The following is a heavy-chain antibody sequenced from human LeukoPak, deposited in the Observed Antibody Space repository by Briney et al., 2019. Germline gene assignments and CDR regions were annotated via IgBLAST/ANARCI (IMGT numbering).Heavy chain of an antibody. D-gene: IGHD6-13*01. CDR2: ISWNSGSI. Sequence: GGSLRLSCAASGFTFDDYAMHWVRQAPGKGLEWVSGISWNSGSIGYAYSVKGRFTISRDNAKNSLYLQMNSLRAEDTALYYCAKDIGSAATYYFDYWGQGTLVTVSS. V-gene: IGHV3-9*01. CDR1: GFTFDDYA. CDR3: AKDIGSAATYYFDY. J-gene: IGHJ4*02.